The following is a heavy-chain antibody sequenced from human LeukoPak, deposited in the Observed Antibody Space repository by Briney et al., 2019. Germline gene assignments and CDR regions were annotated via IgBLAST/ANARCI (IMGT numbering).Heavy chain of an antibody. CDR1: GYNFTIYW. Sequence: GESLKISCKGSGYNFTIYWIGWVRQMPGKGLEWMGIIYPGDSDTRYSPSFQGQVTISADKSISTAYLQWSSLKASDTAMYYCARHYAGFDWNYHYYYMDVWGKGTTVTVSS. CDR2: IYPGDSDT. D-gene: IGHD3-9*01. V-gene: IGHV5-51*01. CDR3: ARHYAGFDWNYHYYYMDV. J-gene: IGHJ6*03.